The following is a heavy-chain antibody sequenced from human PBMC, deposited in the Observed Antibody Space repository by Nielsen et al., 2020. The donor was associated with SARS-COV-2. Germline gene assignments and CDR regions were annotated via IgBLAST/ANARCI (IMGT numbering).Heavy chain of an antibody. Sequence: SVKVSCKASGGTFSSYAISWVRQAPRQGLEWMGGIIPIFGTANYAQKFQGRVTITADESTSTAYMELSSLRSEDTAVYYCARDRPGYSSGWRFGHDYWGQGTLVTVSS. J-gene: IGHJ4*02. V-gene: IGHV1-69*13. CDR3: ARDRPGYSSGWRFGHDY. D-gene: IGHD6-19*01. CDR2: IIPIFGTA. CDR1: GGTFSSYA.